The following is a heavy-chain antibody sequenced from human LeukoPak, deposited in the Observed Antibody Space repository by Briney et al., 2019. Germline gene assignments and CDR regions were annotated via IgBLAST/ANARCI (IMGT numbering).Heavy chain of an antibody. J-gene: IGHJ4*02. Sequence: PGGSLRLSCAASGFTFSSYAMSWVRQAPGKGLEWVSAISGSGGSTYYADSVKGRFTISRDNSKNTLYLQMNSLRAEDTAVYYCATSPRRGSWYPHGYWGQGTLVTVSS. CDR3: ATSPRRGSWYPHGY. D-gene: IGHD6-13*01. CDR2: ISGSGGST. CDR1: GFTFSSYA. V-gene: IGHV3-23*01.